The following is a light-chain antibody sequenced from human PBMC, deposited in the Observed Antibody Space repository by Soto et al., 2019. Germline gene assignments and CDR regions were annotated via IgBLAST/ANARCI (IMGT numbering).Light chain of an antibody. CDR2: GVN. J-gene: IGLJ1*01. V-gene: IGLV2-14*01. CDR3: FSFTTTCAHV. CDR1: SSDIGAYDN. Sequence: QSALTQPASLSGSPGQSITISCTGTSSDIGAYDNVYWFQQHPGKAPKLMISGVNIWPSGVSNCFSCSKSGNTAYLTSYGLQVEDAAEYFCFSFTTTCAHVVGRRTKVTVL.